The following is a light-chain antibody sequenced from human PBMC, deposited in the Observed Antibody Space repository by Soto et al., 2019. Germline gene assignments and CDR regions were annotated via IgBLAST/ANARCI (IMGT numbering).Light chain of an antibody. CDR1: SSDVGGYNY. CDR3: SSYTSSNTPSYV. Sequence: QSALTQPASVSGSPGQSITISCTGTSSDVGGYNYVSWYQQHPGKAPKLMIYDVSNRPSGVSNRFSGSKSGNTASLTISGLQAEDEADYYCSSYTSSNTPSYVFGTGTQLTVL. V-gene: IGLV2-14*01. J-gene: IGLJ1*01. CDR2: DVS.